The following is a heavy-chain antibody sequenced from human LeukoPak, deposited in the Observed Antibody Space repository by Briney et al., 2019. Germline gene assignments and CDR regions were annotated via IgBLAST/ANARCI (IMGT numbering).Heavy chain of an antibody. CDR3: ARGFLGPFHY. CDR1: GFTFSSYE. V-gene: IGHV3-48*03. J-gene: IGHJ4*02. D-gene: IGHD3-10*01. CDR2: ISSSGSTI. Sequence: PGGSLRLSCAASGFTFSSYEMNWVRQAPGKGLEWVSYISSSGSTIYYADSVKGRFTISRDNAKNSLYLQMNSLRAEHTAVYYCARGFLGPFHYWGQGTLVTVSS.